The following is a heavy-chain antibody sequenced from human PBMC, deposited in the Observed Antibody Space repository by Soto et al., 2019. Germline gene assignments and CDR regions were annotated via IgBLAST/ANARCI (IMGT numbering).Heavy chain of an antibody. Sequence: GGSLRLSCAASGFTVSSNYMSWVRQAPGKGLEWVSVIYSGGSTYYADSVKGRFTISRDNSKNTLYLQMNSLRAEDTAVYFCARDVLDLLRPGDYYYYYMDVWGKGTTVTVSS. CDR1: GFTVSSNY. J-gene: IGHJ6*03. CDR3: ARDVLDLLRPGDYYYYYMDV. D-gene: IGHD3-3*02. CDR2: IYSGGST. V-gene: IGHV3-66*01.